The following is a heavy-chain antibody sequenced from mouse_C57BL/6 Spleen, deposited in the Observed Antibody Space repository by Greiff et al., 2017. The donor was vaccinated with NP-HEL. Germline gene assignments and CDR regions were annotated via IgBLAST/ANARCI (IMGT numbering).Heavy chain of an antibody. CDR3: ARRGKGPYFDY. CDR2: IDPSDSYT. V-gene: IGHV1-69*01. CDR1: GYTFTSYW. Sequence: QVQLQQPGAELVMPGASVKLSCKASGYTFTSYWMHWVKQRPGQGLEWIGEIDPSDSYTNYNQKFKGKSTLTVDKSSSTAYMQLSSLTSEDSAVYYCARRGKGPYFDYWGQGTTLTVSS. J-gene: IGHJ2*01. D-gene: IGHD6-1*01.